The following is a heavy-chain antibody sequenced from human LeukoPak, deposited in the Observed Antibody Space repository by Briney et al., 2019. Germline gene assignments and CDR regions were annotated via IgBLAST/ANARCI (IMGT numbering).Heavy chain of an antibody. D-gene: IGHD3-10*01. CDR3: TERAGFGGFRP. Sequence: GGSLRLSCAASGFTFSTSAMSWVRQAPGKGLEWVSSISTTVGNTYYADSVKGRFTISRDNSNHTLYLQMNSLTAEDTAVYYCTERAGFGGFRPWGQGTLVTVS. J-gene: IGHJ5*02. CDR1: GFTFSTSA. V-gene: IGHV3-23*01. CDR2: ISTTVGNT.